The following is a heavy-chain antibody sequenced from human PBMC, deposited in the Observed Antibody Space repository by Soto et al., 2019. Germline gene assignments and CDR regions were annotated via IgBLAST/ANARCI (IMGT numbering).Heavy chain of an antibody. CDR3: ARGDSTWSY. Sequence: QVQLVESGGALVKPGGSLRLSCAASGFTFSDYYMSWIRQATGKGLEWVSHISSSTGYTNYADSVKGRFTISRDNTKKSLYLQMNSLRAEDTAVYYCARGDSTWSYWGQGTLVTVSS. CDR2: ISSSTGYT. CDR1: GFTFSDYY. D-gene: IGHD2-2*01. J-gene: IGHJ4*02. V-gene: IGHV3-11*05.